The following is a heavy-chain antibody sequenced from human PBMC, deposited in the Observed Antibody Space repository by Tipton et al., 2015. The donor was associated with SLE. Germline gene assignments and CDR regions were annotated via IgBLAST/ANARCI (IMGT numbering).Heavy chain of an antibody. CDR1: GDSISSSSYY. V-gene: IGHV4-39*07. D-gene: IGHD3-3*01. CDR3: TRRRYTSGSYVGYNWFDP. Sequence: TLSLTCTVSGDSISSSSYYWGWIRQPPGKGLEGIGSIYYSGTTYYNSSLKSRVTITVDTSKNHFSLKLSSVTAADTAICYCTRRRYTSGSYVGYNWFDPWGQGTLVTVSS. J-gene: IGHJ5*02. CDR2: IYYSGTT.